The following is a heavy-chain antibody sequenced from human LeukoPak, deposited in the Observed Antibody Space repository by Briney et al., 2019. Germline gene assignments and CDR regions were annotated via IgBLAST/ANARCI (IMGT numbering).Heavy chain of an antibody. D-gene: IGHD6-19*01. Sequence: ASVKASCKASGYTFTGYYMHWVRQAPGQGLEWMGWMNPNSGNTGYAQKFQGRVTMTRNTSISTAYMELSSLRSEDTAVYYCARGSWQWLVDYWGQGTLVSVSS. CDR2: MNPNSGNT. J-gene: IGHJ4*02. CDR3: ARGSWQWLVDY. V-gene: IGHV1-8*02. CDR1: GYTFTGYY.